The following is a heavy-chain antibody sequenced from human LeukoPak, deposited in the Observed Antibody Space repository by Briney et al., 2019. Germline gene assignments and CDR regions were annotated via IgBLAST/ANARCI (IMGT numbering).Heavy chain of an antibody. J-gene: IGHJ5*02. Sequence: SETLSLTCTVSGGSISSYYWSWIRQPPGKGLEWIGYIYCSGSTNYNPSLKSRVTISVDTSKNQFSLKLSSVTAADTAVYYCARGGSTVDNWFDPWGQGTLVTVSS. CDR1: GGSISSYY. D-gene: IGHD4-17*01. CDR3: ARGGSTVDNWFDP. V-gene: IGHV4-59*01. CDR2: IYCSGST.